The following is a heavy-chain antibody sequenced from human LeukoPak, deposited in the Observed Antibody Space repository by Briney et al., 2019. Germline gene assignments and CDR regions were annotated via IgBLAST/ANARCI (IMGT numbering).Heavy chain of an antibody. D-gene: IGHD3-3*01. J-gene: IGHJ4*02. Sequence: SETLSLTCAVYGGSFSGYYWSWVRQPPGKGLEWIGEMNHVGSTNYNPSLKSRVTISVDTSKNQFSLKLSSVTAADTAVYYCTRGLSFRSGYFDNWSQGTLVTVSS. CDR3: TRGLSFRSGYFDN. V-gene: IGHV4-34*01. CDR1: GGSFSGYY. CDR2: MNHVGST.